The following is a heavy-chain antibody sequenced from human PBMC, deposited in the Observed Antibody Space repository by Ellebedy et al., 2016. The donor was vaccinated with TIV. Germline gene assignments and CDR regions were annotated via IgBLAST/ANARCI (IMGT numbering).Heavy chain of an antibody. V-gene: IGHV1-46*01. CDR3: ARAPGSYGKIDY. CDR1: GYTFTSYY. J-gene: IGHJ4*02. CDR2: INPSGGST. D-gene: IGHD5-18*01. Sequence: ASVKVSXXASGYTFTSYYMHWVRQAPGQGLEWMGIINPSGGSTSYAQKFQGRVTMTRDTSTSTVYMELSSLRSEDTAVYYCARAPGSYGKIDYWGQGTLVTVSS.